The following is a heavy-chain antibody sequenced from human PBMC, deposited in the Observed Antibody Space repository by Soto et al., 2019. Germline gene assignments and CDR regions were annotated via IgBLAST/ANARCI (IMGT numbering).Heavy chain of an antibody. CDR1: GFTLSDHY. D-gene: IGHD3-16*01. Sequence: EVQLVESGGGLVQPGGSLRLSCVASGFTLSDHYIDWVRQAPGKGLEWVGRTRDKAKSYSTEYAAPVKGRFTLSRDNSKNSVYLQMDSLKIEDTAVYFCARAIDYDHWGQRTLVTVSS. CDR3: ARAIDYDH. CDR2: TRDKAKSYST. V-gene: IGHV3-72*01. J-gene: IGHJ4*02.